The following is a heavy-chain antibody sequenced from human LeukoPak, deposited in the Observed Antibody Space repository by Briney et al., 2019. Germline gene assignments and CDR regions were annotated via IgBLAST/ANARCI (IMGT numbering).Heavy chain of an antibody. Sequence: ASVKVSCKASGYTFTTYGISWVRQAPGQGLEWMGWISVYSGNTNYAQKLQGRVTKTTDTSTSTAYMELRSLRSDDTAVYYCARKEVDSSGYFLNFDYWGQGTLVTVSS. CDR3: ARKEVDSSGYFLNFDY. V-gene: IGHV1-18*01. J-gene: IGHJ4*02. D-gene: IGHD3-22*01. CDR1: GYTFTTYG. CDR2: ISVYSGNT.